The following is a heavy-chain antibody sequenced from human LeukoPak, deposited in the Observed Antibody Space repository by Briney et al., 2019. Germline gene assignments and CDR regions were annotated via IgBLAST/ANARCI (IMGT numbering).Heavy chain of an antibody. CDR2: IIPIFGTA. V-gene: IGHV1-69*06. CDR1: GGTFSSYA. J-gene: IGHJ4*02. Sequence: SVKVSCKASGGTFSSYAISWVRQAPGQGLEWMGGIIPIFGTANYAQKFQGRVTITADKSTSTAYMELSSLRSEDTAVYYCARERDYGGGFDYWGQGTLVTVSS. CDR3: ARERDYGGGFDY. D-gene: IGHD4-17*01.